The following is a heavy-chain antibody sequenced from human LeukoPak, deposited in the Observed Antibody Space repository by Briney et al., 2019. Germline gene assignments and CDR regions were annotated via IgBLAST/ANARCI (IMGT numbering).Heavy chain of an antibody. CDR1: GGSISSNTYY. V-gene: IGHV4-61*05. J-gene: IGHJ4*02. D-gene: IGHD3-16*01. CDR2: IYYSGST. Sequence: SETLSLTCTVSGGSISSNTYYWSWIRQPPGKGLEWIGYIYYSGSTNYNPSLKSRVTISVDTSKNQFSLKLSSVTAADTAVYYCARRRVGEYYFDYWGQGTLVTVSS. CDR3: ARRRVGEYYFDY.